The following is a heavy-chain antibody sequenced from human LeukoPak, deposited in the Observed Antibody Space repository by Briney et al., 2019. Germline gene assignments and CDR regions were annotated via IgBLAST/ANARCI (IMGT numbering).Heavy chain of an antibody. CDR1: GGTFSSYA. Sequence: ASVKVSCKASGGTFSSYAISWVRQAPGQGLEWMGGIIPIFGTANYAQKFQGRVTITTDESTSTAYMELSSLRSEDTAVYYCARDLPEGGSDYSNPNWFDPWGQGTLVTVSS. J-gene: IGHJ5*02. D-gene: IGHD4-11*01. V-gene: IGHV1-69*05. CDR3: ARDLPEGGSDYSNPNWFDP. CDR2: IIPIFGTA.